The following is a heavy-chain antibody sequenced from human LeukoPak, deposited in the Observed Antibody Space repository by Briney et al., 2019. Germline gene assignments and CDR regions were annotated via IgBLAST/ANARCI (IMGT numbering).Heavy chain of an antibody. CDR1: GFTFSGYW. V-gene: IGHV3-48*04. CDR3: ARGAAVGTSRFDY. J-gene: IGHJ4*02. CDR2: ISSSGTTI. Sequence: GGSLRLSCAASGFTFSGYWMHWVRQAPGKGLEWVSYISSSGTTIYYADSMKGRFTISRDNAKNSLYLQMNSLRAEDTAVYYCARGAAVGTSRFDYWGQGTLVTVSS. D-gene: IGHD6-13*01.